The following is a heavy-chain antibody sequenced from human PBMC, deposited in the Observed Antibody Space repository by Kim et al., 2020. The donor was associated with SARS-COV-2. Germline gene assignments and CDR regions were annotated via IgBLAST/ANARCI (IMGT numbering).Heavy chain of an antibody. V-gene: IGHV3-20*04. Sequence: GGSLRLSCAASGLRFDDHGMTWVRQVPGKGLEWLASINRNGGSTGHAYSVKGRFTISRDKAKNSLFLQMNSLSAEGTAFYYCARASGSGSTDAFGVWRQGTFFTVAS. CDR3: ARASGSGSTDAFGV. CDR1: GLRFDDHG. J-gene: IGHJ3*01. D-gene: IGHD3-10*01. CDR2: INRNGGST.